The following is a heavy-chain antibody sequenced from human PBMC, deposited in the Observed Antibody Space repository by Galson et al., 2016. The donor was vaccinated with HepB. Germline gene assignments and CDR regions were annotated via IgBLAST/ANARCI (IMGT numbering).Heavy chain of an antibody. V-gene: IGHV1-69*06. CDR2: IIPLSGPP. Sequence: SVKVSCKASGGIFSSIAISWVRQAPGQGLQWMGGIIPLSGPPNYAQRFQGRVTITADKSTNTAFMELSSLSSDDTAVYYCARDGGDGSGSSRWGMDVWGQGTTVTVS. CDR1: GGIFSSIA. J-gene: IGHJ6*02. D-gene: IGHD3-10*01. CDR3: ARDGGDGSGSSRWGMDV.